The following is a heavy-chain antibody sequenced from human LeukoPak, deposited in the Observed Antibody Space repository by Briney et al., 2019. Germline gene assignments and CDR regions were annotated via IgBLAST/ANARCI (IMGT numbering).Heavy chain of an antibody. CDR1: GFTFSSYW. J-gene: IGHJ4*02. CDR2: IKQDGSEK. V-gene: IGHV3-7*01. Sequence: GGSLRLSCAASGFTFSSYWMSWVRQAPGKGLEWVANIKQDGSEKYYVDSVKGRFTISRDNAKNSLYLQMNSLRAEDTAVYYCARGRAFCSGGSCYRTRYYFDYWGQGTLVTVSS. CDR3: ARGRAFCSGGSCYRTRYYFDY. D-gene: IGHD2-15*01.